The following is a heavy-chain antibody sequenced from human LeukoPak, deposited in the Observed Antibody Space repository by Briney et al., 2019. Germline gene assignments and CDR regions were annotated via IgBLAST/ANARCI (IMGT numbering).Heavy chain of an antibody. CDR3: AREDTAMVIGY. V-gene: IGHV1-24*01. Sequence: ASVKVSCKVSGYTLTELSMHWVRQAPGKGLEWMGGFDPEDGETIYAQKFQGRVTMTRDTSISTAYMELSRLRSDDTAVYYCAREDTAMVIGYWGQGTLVTVSS. CDR1: GYTLTELS. D-gene: IGHD5-18*01. CDR2: FDPEDGET. J-gene: IGHJ4*02.